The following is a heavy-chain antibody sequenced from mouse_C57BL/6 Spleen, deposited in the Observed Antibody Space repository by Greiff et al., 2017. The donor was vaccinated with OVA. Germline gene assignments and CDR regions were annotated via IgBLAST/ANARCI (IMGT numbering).Heavy chain of an antibody. CDR3: ARRGTYAMDY. Sequence: VQLQESGPGLVQPSQSLSITCTVSGFSLTSYGVHWVRQSPGKGLEWLGVIWSGGSTDYNAAFISRLSISKDNSKSQVFFKMSSLQADDTAIYYCARRGTYAMDYWGQGTSVTVSS. J-gene: IGHJ4*01. D-gene: IGHD3-3*01. CDR2: IWSGGST. CDR1: GFSLTSYG. V-gene: IGHV2-2*01.